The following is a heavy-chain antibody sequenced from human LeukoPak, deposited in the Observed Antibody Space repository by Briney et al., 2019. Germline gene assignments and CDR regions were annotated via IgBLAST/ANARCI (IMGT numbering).Heavy chain of an antibody. CDR1: GFTFSSYW. D-gene: IGHD6-19*01. J-gene: IGHJ6*03. CDR3: ASRGYSSGWYYYYYYMDV. V-gene: IGHV3-74*01. Sequence: PGGSLRLSCAASGFTFSSYWTHWVRQAPGKGLVWVSRINSDGSSTSYADSVKGRFTISRDNAKNTLYLQMNSLRAEDTAVYYCASRGYSSGWYYYYYYMDVWGKGTTVTVSS. CDR2: INSDGSST.